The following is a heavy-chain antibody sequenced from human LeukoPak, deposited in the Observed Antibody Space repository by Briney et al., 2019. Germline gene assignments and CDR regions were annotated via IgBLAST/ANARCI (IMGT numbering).Heavy chain of an antibody. Sequence: PGGSLRLSCAASGFTFSSYWMSWVRQAPGKGLEWVANIKQDGSEKYYVDSVKGRFTISRDNAKNPLYLRMNSLRAEDTAVYYCARSVDDYYFDYWGQGTLVTVSS. J-gene: IGHJ4*02. V-gene: IGHV3-7*01. CDR2: IKQDGSEK. CDR1: GFTFSSYW. D-gene: IGHD3-3*01. CDR3: ARSVDDYYFDY.